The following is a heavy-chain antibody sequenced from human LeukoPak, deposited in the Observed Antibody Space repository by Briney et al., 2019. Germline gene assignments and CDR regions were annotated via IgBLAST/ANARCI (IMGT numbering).Heavy chain of an antibody. J-gene: IGHJ3*02. V-gene: IGHV3-23*03. Sequence: GGSLRLSCAASGFTFSSYAMSWVRQAPGKGLEWVSVIYSDGTTYYADSVKGRFTISRDNSKNTLYLQMNSLRAEDTAIYYCARGDDYNAFDIWGQGTMVTVSS. D-gene: IGHD5-24*01. CDR1: GFTFSSYA. CDR2: IYSDGTT. CDR3: ARGDDYNAFDI.